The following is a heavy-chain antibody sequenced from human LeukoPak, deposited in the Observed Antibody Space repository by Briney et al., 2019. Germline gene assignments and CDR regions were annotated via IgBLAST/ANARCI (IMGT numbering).Heavy chain of an antibody. J-gene: IGHJ3*02. CDR2: INSGSSTI. Sequence: GGSLRLSCVASGLTFSSYSMNWVRQTPGKGLEWVSYINSGSSTIYYADSVKGRFTISRDNAKNSLYLQMNSLRDEDTAVYYCARWGGYYDSSGYYYGGAFDIWGQGTMVTVSS. CDR1: GLTFSSYS. D-gene: IGHD3-22*01. V-gene: IGHV3-48*02. CDR3: ARWGGYYDSSGYYYGGAFDI.